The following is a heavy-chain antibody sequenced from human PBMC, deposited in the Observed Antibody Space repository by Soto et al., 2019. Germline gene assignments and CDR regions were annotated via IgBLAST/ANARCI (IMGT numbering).Heavy chain of an antibody. V-gene: IGHV3-30-3*01. J-gene: IGHJ4*02. Sequence: LRLSCAASGFTFSSYAMHWVRQAPGKGLEWVAVIPYDGSNKYYADSVKGRFTISRDNSKNTLYLQMNSLRAEDTAVYYCARDLAYCGGDCYPFDYWGQGTLVTVS. D-gene: IGHD2-21*02. CDR1: GFTFSSYA. CDR3: ARDLAYCGGDCYPFDY. CDR2: IPYDGSNK.